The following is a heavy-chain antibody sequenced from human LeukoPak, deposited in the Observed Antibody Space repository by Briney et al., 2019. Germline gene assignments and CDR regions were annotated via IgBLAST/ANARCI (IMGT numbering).Heavy chain of an antibody. J-gene: IGHJ4*02. V-gene: IGHV3-30-3*01. Sequence: PGRSLRLSCAASGFTFSSYAMHWVRRAPGKGLEWVAVISYDGSNKYYADSVKGRFTISRDNSKNTLYLQMNSLRAEDTAVYYCARTYQTGVDYLDYWGQGTLVTVSS. CDR2: ISYDGSNK. CDR3: ARTYQTGVDYLDY. CDR1: GFTFSSYA. D-gene: IGHD2-2*01.